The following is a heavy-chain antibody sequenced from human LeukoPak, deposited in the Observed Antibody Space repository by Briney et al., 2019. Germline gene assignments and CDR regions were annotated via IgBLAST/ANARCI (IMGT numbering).Heavy chain of an antibody. CDR1: GFTFSDYY. V-gene: IGHV3-11*01. CDR3: ANLDGSGSSFDY. CDR2: ISSSGSTI. J-gene: IGHJ4*02. D-gene: IGHD3-10*01. Sequence: GGSLRLSCAASGFTFSDYYMSWIRQAPGKGLEWVSYISSSGSTIYYADSVRGRFTISRDNAKNSLYLQMNSLRAEDTAVYYCANLDGSGSSFDYWGQGTLVTVSS.